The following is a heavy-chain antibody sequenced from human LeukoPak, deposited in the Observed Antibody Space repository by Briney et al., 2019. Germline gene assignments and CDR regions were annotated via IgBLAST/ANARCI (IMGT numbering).Heavy chain of an antibody. Sequence: SVKVSCKASVGTLSSYAISWVRQAPGQGLEWMGRIIPIFGTANYAQKFQGRVTITADKSTSTAYMELSSLRSEDTAVYYCARELGVLRFLEWLPYYFDYWGQGTLVTVSS. CDR3: ARELGVLRFLEWLPYYFDY. J-gene: IGHJ4*02. D-gene: IGHD3-3*01. CDR1: VGTLSSYA. CDR2: IIPIFGTA. V-gene: IGHV1-69*06.